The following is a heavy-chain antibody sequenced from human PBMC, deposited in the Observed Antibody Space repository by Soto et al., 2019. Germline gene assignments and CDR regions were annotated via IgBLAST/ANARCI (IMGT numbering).Heavy chain of an antibody. Sequence: TSDTLSLTCPFSGVSISSSSYYWGWIRQPPGKGLEWIGSIYYSGSTYYNPSLKSRVTISVDTSKNQFSLKLSSVTAADTAVYYCARPQLRFWSNDAFDIWGQGTMVTVSS. CDR1: GVSISSSSYY. J-gene: IGHJ3*02. CDR2: IYYSGST. V-gene: IGHV4-39*01. D-gene: IGHD3-3*01. CDR3: ARPQLRFWSNDAFDI.